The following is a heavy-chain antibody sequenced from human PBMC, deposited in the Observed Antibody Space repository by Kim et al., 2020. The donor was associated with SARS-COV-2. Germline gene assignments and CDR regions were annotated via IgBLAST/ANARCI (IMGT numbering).Heavy chain of an antibody. CDR3: ARVQSSGKRVRAGYYFDY. D-gene: IGHD3-22*01. CDR1: GFTFSSYS. Sequence: GGSLRLSCAASGFTFSSYSMNWVRQAPGKGLEWVSSISSSSSYIYYADSVKGRFTISRDNAKNSLYLQMNSLRAEDTAVYYCARVQSSGKRVRAGYYFDYWGQGTLVTVSS. V-gene: IGHV3-21*01. J-gene: IGHJ4*02. CDR2: ISSSSSYI.